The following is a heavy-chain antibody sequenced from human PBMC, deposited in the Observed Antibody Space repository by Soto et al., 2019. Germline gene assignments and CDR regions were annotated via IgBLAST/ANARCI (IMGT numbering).Heavy chain of an antibody. CDR2: ISYDGSNK. CDR3: AKDVLRFLEWLAFYGMDV. V-gene: IGHV3-30*18. CDR1: GFTFSSYG. D-gene: IGHD3-3*01. J-gene: IGHJ6*02. Sequence: QVQLVESGGGVVQPGRSLRLFWAASGFTFSSYGMHWVRQAPGKGLEWVAVISYDGSNKYYADSVKGRFTISRDNSKNTLYLQMNSLRAEDTAVYYCAKDVLRFLEWLAFYGMDVWGQGTTVTVSS.